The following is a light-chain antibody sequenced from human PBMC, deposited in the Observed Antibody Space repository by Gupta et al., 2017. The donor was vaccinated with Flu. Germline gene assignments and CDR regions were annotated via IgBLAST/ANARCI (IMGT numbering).Light chain of an antibody. V-gene: IGLV2-14*03. CDR3: SSYSATGALAL. CDR1: SSDIGPHDY. J-gene: IGLJ2*01. CDR2: DVR. Sequence: INIACTVTSSDIGPHDYVYWYQQDPGRAPKLMIYDVRNRSSGISHRFSGSNSVNTASLTISGLQAEDEADYYCSSYSATGALALFGGGTNLTVL.